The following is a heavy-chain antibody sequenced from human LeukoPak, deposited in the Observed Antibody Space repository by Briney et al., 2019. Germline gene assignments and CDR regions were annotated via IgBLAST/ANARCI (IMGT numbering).Heavy chain of an antibody. Sequence: KPSETLSLTCTVSSYSISSGYYWGWLRQPPGTGLEWIGSIYRSGTTYYNPSLKSRVTISVDTSNNQFSLKTSSVTAADTAVYYCARSLTTYYYDTSGPGDAFDIWGQGTMVTVSS. J-gene: IGHJ3*02. D-gene: IGHD3-22*01. CDR2: IYRSGTT. CDR1: SYSISSGYY. V-gene: IGHV4-38-2*02. CDR3: ARSLTTYYYDTSGPGDAFDI.